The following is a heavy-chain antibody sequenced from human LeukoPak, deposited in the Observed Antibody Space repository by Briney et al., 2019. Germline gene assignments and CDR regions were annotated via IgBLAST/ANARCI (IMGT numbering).Heavy chain of an antibody. V-gene: IGHV3-23*01. CDR3: AKSPSGSPYYFDY. CDR1: GFSFSTYA. CDR2: MIGAGDI. Sequence: GGSLRLSCAASGFSFSTYAMTWVRQAPGKGLEWVSGMIGAGDIYYSDSVKGRFTISRDNSKNTLYLQMNSLRAEDTAVYYCAKSPSGSPYYFDYWGQGALVTVSS. D-gene: IGHD1-26*01. J-gene: IGHJ4*02.